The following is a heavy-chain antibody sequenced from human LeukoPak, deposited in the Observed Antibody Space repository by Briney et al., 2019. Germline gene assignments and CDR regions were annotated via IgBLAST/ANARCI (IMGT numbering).Heavy chain of an antibody. CDR1: GFTFRSYA. CDR3: AKAGAVATIMYDFDY. D-gene: IGHD6-19*01. CDR2: MSSDGTNK. J-gene: IGHJ4*02. V-gene: IGHV3-30*18. Sequence: GGSLRLSCAASGFTFRSYAMHWVRQAPGKGLEWVAVMSSDGTNKYYADSVKGRFTISRDNSENTLYLQMSSLRVEDTAVYYCAKAGAVATIMYDFDYWGQGTLVTVSA.